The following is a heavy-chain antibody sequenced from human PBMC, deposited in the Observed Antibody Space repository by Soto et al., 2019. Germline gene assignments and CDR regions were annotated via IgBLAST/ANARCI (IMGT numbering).Heavy chain of an antibody. CDR3: ARHNYGSGSTYFDY. Sequence: SETLSLTCTVSGGSVSSSSHYWSWIRQPPGKGLEWIGYIYYSGSTNYNPSLKSRVTISVDTSKNQFSLKLNSMTAADTAVYYCARHNYGSGSTYFDYWGQGTLVTSPQ. CDR2: IYYSGST. J-gene: IGHJ4*02. V-gene: IGHV4-61*01. CDR1: GGSVSSSSHY. D-gene: IGHD3-10*01.